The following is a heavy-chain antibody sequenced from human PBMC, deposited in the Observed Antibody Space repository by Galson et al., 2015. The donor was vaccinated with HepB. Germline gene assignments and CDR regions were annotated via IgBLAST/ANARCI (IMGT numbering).Heavy chain of an antibody. CDR1: GFTFSSYW. Sequence: SLRLSCAASGFTFSSYWMSWVRQAPGKGLEWVSVIYSGGSTYYADSVKGRFTISRDNSKNTLYLQMNSLRAEDTAVYYCARTLGGEIDYWGQGTLVTVSS. D-gene: IGHD2-15*01. J-gene: IGHJ4*02. CDR2: IYSGGST. V-gene: IGHV3-53*01. CDR3: ARTLGGEIDY.